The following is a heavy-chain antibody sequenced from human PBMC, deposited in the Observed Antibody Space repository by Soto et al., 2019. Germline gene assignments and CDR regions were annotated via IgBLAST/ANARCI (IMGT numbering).Heavy chain of an antibody. D-gene: IGHD6-13*01. CDR2: IYWDDDK. CDR3: AHRRSSSWYGGNWFDP. CDR1: GFSLSTSGVG. V-gene: IGHV2-5*02. Sequence: SGPTLVNPTQTLTLTCTFSGFSLSTSGVGVGWIRQPPGNALEWLALIYWDDDKRYSPSLKSRLTITKDTSKNQVVLTMTNMDPVDTATYYCAHRRSSSWYGGNWFDPWGQGTLVTVSS. J-gene: IGHJ5*02.